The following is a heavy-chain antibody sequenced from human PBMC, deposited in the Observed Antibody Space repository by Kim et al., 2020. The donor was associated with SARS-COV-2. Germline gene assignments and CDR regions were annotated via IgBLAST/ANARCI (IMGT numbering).Heavy chain of an antibody. CDR3: AMWTTISWFDP. Sequence: SETLSLTCTVSGGSISSSSYYWGWIRQPPGKGLEWIGSIYYSGSTYYNPSLKSRVTISVDTSKNQFSLKLSSVTAADTAVYYCAMWTTISWFDPWGQGTLVTVSS. CDR1: GGSISSSSYY. J-gene: IGHJ5*02. CDR2: IYYSGST. V-gene: IGHV4-39*01. D-gene: IGHD4-17*01.